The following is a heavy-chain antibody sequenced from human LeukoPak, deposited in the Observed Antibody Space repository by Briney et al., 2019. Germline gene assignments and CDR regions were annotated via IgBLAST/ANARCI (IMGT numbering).Heavy chain of an antibody. CDR1: GFTFSSFA. D-gene: IGHD6-13*01. J-gene: IGHJ4*02. CDR2: ILDDGSNK. CDR3: ARDSGSWYPDY. V-gene: IGHV3-30-3*01. Sequence: PGRSLRLSCAASGFTFSSFAMHWVRQAPGKGLEWVAIILDDGSNKFYADSVKGRFTISRDNAKNSLYLQMNSLRAEDTAVYYCARDSGSWYPDYWGQGTLVTVSS.